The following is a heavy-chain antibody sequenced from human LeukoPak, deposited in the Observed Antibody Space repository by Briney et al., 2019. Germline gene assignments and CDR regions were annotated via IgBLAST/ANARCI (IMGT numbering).Heavy chain of an antibody. J-gene: IGHJ4*02. D-gene: IGHD2-2*02. V-gene: IGHV4-34*01. CDR2: INHSGST. Sequence: SDTLSLTCAVYGGSFSGYYWSWIRQSPGKGLEWIGEINHSGSTKYNPSLKSRVTISVDTSKNQFSLKLTSVTAADTAVYYCARDDGGSSSTSCYSLWGQGTLVTVSS. CDR1: GGSFSGYY. CDR3: ARDDGGSSSTSCYSL.